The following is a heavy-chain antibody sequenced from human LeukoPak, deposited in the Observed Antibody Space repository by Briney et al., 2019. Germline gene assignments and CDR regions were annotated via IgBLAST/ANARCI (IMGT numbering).Heavy chain of an antibody. Sequence: GGSLRLSCAASGFSFSSYTMNWVRQTPEKGLEWVSSISTSSVFIYYADSVKGRFTISRDNAKNSLYLQMNSLRAEDTAVYYCAKYQEASSRRFDYWGQGTLVTVSS. V-gene: IGHV3-21*01. D-gene: IGHD6-6*01. J-gene: IGHJ4*02. CDR2: ISTSSVFI. CDR1: GFSFSSYT. CDR3: AKYQEASSRRFDY.